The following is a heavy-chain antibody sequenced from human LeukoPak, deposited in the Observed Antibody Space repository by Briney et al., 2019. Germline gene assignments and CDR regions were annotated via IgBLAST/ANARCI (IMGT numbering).Heavy chain of an antibody. V-gene: IGHV3-23*01. D-gene: IGHD1-1*01. Sequence: GGSLRLSCVVPGFTFSSYAMSWVRQAPGKGLEWVSVISGSGGNVYYADSLKGRFIISRDNSKSTLYLQMNGLRADDTAVYYCAKGGPTADLKSPGRDWWGQGALVTVSS. J-gene: IGHJ4*02. CDR2: ISGSGGNV. CDR3: AKGGPTADLKSPGRDW. CDR1: GFTFSSYA.